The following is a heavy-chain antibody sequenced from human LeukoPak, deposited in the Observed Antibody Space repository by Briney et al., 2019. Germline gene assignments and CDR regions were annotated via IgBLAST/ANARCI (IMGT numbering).Heavy chain of an antibody. D-gene: IGHD6-13*01. CDR2: IIPIFGTA. J-gene: IGHJ4*02. CDR3: ARVTYTKQQPELWGVVGEFDY. Sequence: ASVKVSCTASGGTFSSYAISWVRQAPGQGLEWMGGIIPIFGTANYAQKFQGRVTITADESTSTAYMELSSLRSEDTAVYYCARVTYTKQQPELWGVVGEFDYWGQGTLVTVSS. V-gene: IGHV1-69*01. CDR1: GGTFSSYA.